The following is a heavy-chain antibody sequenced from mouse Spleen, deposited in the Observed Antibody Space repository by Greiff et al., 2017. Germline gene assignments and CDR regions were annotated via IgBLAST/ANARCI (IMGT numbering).Heavy chain of an antibody. D-gene: IGHD1-1*01. Sequence: EVQRVESGGDLVKPGGSLKLSCAASGFTFSDYYMYWVRQTPEKRLEWVAYISNGGGSTYYPDTVKGRFTISRDNAKNTLYLQMSRLKSEDTAMYYCARHNYGSSLFAYWGQGTLVTVSA. J-gene: IGHJ3*01. CDR2: ISNGGGST. CDR1: GFTFSDYY. CDR3: ARHNYGSSLFAY. V-gene: IGHV5-12*01.